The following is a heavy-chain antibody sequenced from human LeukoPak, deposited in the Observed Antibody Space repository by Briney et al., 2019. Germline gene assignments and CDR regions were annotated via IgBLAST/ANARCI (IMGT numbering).Heavy chain of an antibody. V-gene: IGHV1-18*01. Sequence: GASVKVSCKASGYTFTSYGISWVRQAPGQGLEWMGWISAYNGNTNYAQKLQGRVTMTTDTSTSTAYMELSRLRSDDTAVYYCARAEDIVVVVAEYYFDYWGQGTLVTVSS. D-gene: IGHD2-15*01. CDR2: ISAYNGNT. J-gene: IGHJ4*02. CDR1: GYTFTSYG. CDR3: ARAEDIVVVVAEYYFDY.